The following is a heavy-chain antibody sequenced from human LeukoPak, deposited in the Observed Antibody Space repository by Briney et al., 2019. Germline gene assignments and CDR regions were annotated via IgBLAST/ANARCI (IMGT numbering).Heavy chain of an antibody. D-gene: IGHD3-10*01. V-gene: IGHV4-59*01. J-gene: IGHJ5*02. Sequence: SETLSLTCTVSGGSISSYYWSWIRQPPGKGLEWLGYIYYSGSTNYKPSLKSRVTISVDTSKNQFSLKLSSVTAADTAVYYCARGGYYGSGNDFRFDPWGQGTLVTVSS. CDR1: GGSISSYY. CDR3: ARGGYYGSGNDFRFDP. CDR2: IYYSGST.